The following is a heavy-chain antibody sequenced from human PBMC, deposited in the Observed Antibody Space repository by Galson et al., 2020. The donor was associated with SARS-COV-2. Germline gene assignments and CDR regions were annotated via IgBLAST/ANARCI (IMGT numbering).Heavy chain of an antibody. CDR3: AKAAEEMDIPNYFDY. CDR2: ISSAGSNE. D-gene: IGHD2-2*02. J-gene: IGHJ4*02. V-gene: IGHV3-30*18. Sequence: PGGSLRLSCAASGFTFSNYGMHWVRQAPGKGLEWVAVISSAGSNEYYADSVKGRFTISRDKSKNTLYLQMNSLRPEDTAVYYCAKAAEEMDIPNYFDYWGQGTLVTVSS. CDR1: GFTFSNYG.